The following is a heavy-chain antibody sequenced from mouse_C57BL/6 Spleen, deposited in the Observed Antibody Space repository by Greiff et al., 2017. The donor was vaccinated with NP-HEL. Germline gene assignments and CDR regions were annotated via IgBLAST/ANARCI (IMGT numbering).Heavy chain of an antibody. CDR3: AREGYDPSWFAY. J-gene: IGHJ3*01. CDR1: GYSITSGYY. Sequence: EVQLQESGPGLVKPSQSLSLTCSVTGYSITSGYYWNWIRQFPGNKLEWMGYISYDGSNNYNPSLKNRISITRDTSKNQFFLKLNSVTTEDTATYYCAREGYDPSWFAYWGQGTLVTVSA. V-gene: IGHV3-6*01. CDR2: ISYDGSN. D-gene: IGHD2-2*01.